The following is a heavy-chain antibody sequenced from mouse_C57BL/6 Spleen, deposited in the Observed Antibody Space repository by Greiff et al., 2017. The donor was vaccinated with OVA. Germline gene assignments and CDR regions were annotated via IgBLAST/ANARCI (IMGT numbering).Heavy chain of an antibody. D-gene: IGHD2-1*01. Sequence: EVKVVESGGGLVKPGGSLKLSCAASGFTFSSYAMSWVRQTPEKRLEWVATISDGGSYTYYPANVKGRFTISRDNAKNNLYLQMSHLKSDDTAMYYCARDGDCGNYGDYAMDYWGQGTSVTVSS. CDR2: ISDGGSYT. J-gene: IGHJ4*01. V-gene: IGHV5-4*01. CDR3: ARDGDCGNYGDYAMDY. CDR1: GFTFSSYA.